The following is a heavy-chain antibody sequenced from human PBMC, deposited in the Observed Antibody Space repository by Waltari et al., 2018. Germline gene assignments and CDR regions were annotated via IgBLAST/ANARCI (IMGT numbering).Heavy chain of an antibody. J-gene: IGHJ6*02. V-gene: IGHV3-30*04. CDR2: ISYKERNI. CDR3: ARDYCDRTNSHGMGV. D-gene: IGHD3-22*01. Sequence: WVGQARGKGVEWVAVISYKERNIYYVNTVKCRCNIARDKSKKRLYLQMNSLITEVTAVYYCARDYCDRTNSHGMGVWGQGTTVIVTS.